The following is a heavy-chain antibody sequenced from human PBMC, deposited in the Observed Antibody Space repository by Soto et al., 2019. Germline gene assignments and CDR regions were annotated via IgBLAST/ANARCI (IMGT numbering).Heavy chain of an antibody. V-gene: IGHV1-46*01. Sequence: ASVKVSCKASGYTFTSYYMHWVRQAHGQGLEWMGIINPSGGSTSYAQKFQGRVTMTRDTSTSTVYMELSSLRSEDTAVYYCARDFYVWGSYRGYYYYGMDVWGQGTTVTVSS. J-gene: IGHJ6*02. CDR3: ARDFYVWGSYRGYYYYGMDV. CDR2: INPSGGST. D-gene: IGHD3-16*02. CDR1: GYTFTSYY.